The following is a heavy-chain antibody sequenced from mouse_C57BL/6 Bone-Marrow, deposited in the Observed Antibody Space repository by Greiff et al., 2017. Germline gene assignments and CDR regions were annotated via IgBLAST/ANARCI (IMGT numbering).Heavy chain of an antibody. V-gene: IGHV1-7*01. Sequence: QVQLQQSGAELAKPGASVKLSCKASGYTFTRYWMHWVKQRPGQGLEWIGYINPSSGYTKYNQKFKDKATLTADKSSSTAYMQLSSLTYADSAVYYCAGGYYPNYFDYWGQGTTLTVSS. D-gene: IGHD2-3*01. J-gene: IGHJ2*01. CDR1: GYTFTRYW. CDR2: INPSSGYT. CDR3: AGGYYPNYFDY.